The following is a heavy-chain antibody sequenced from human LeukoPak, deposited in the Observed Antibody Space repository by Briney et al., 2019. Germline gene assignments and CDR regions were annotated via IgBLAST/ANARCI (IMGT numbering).Heavy chain of an antibody. CDR1: GFTFSSYW. V-gene: IGHV3-7*01. CDR3: AVFRDYYGSGSYDAFDI. D-gene: IGHD3-10*01. CDR2: IKQDGSEK. J-gene: IGHJ3*02. Sequence: GGSLRLSCAASGFTFSSYWMSWVRQAPGKGLEWVANIKQDGSEKYYVYSVKGRFTISRDNAKNSLYLQMNSLRAEDTAVYYCAVFRDYYGSGSYDAFDIWGQGTMVTVSS.